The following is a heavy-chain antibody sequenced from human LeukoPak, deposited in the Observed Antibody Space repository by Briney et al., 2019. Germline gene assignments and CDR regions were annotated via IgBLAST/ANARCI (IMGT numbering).Heavy chain of an antibody. J-gene: IGHJ6*02. CDR3: ARNIGATSYYGMDV. V-gene: IGHV4-59*01. CDR1: GGSISSYY. D-gene: IGHD4/OR15-4a*01. CDR2: IYYSGST. Sequence: PSETLSLTCTVSGGSISSYYWSWIRQPPGKGLEWIGYIYYSGSTNYNPSLKSRVTISVDTSKNQFSLKLSSVTAADTAVYYCARNIGATSYYGMDVWGQGTTVTVSS.